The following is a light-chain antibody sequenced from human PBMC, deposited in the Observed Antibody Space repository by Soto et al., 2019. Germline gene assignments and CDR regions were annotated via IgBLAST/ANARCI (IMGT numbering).Light chain of an antibody. CDR1: QSVNSY. CDR2: DAS. CDR3: QQRRYWPVT. Sequence: EIVLTQSPAISSMSPRERATLSCRASQSVNSYFAWYQQKPGQTPRLLIYDASNRATGVPARFSGSGSGTDFTLTISSLEPEDFAVYYCQQRRYWPVTFGQGTKVEIK. J-gene: IGKJ1*01. V-gene: IGKV3-11*01.